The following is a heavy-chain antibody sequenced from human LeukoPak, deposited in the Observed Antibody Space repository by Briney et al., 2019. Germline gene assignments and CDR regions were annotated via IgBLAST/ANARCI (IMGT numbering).Heavy chain of an antibody. D-gene: IGHD2/OR15-2a*01. CDR1: GNYW. Sequence: GGSLRLSCAASGNYWMHWVRQAPGKGLVWVSHINSDGSWTSYAESVKGRSTISKDNAKNTVYLQMNNLRAEDTAVYYCVSFYEAYWGRGTLVTVSS. CDR2: INSDGSWT. V-gene: IGHV3-74*01. J-gene: IGHJ4*02. CDR3: VSFYEAY.